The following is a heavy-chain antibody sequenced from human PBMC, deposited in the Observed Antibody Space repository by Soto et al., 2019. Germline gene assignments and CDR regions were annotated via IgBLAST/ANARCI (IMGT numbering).Heavy chain of an antibody. CDR1: GGSISSGGYS. CDR2: IYHSGST. D-gene: IGHD6-19*01. J-gene: IGHJ5*02. V-gene: IGHV4-30-2*01. Sequence: PSETLSLTCAVSGGSISSGGYSWSWIRQPPGKGLEWIGYIYHSGSTYYNPSLKSRVTISVDRSKNQFSLKLSSVTAADTAVYYCARDLGSSGWYNWFDPWGQGTLVTVSS. CDR3: ARDLGSSGWYNWFDP.